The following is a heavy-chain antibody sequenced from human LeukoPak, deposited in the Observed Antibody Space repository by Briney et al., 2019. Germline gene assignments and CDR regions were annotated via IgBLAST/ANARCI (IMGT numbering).Heavy chain of an antibody. CDR2: ISSSGSTI. J-gene: IGHJ4*02. CDR3: ARGSARRAEEYFDY. CDR1: GFTFSDFY. Sequence: GGSLRLPCAASGFTFSDFYMSWIRQAPGKGLEWVSYISSSGSTIYYADSVKGRFTISRDNAKNSLYLQMNSLRAEDTAVYHCARGSARRAEEYFDYWGQGTLVTVSS. V-gene: IGHV3-11*01. D-gene: IGHD6-13*01.